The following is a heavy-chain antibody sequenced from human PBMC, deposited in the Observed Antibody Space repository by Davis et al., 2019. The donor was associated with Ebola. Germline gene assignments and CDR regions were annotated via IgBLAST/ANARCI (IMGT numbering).Heavy chain of an antibody. V-gene: IGHV1-18*04. Sequence: AASVKVSCKASGYTFTSYGISWVRQAPGQGLEWMGWISAYNGNTNYAQKLQGRVTMTTDTSTSTAYMELRSLRSDDTAVYYCARDNTMVRGVLPRLGYWGQGTLVTVSS. CDR1: GYTFTSYG. CDR3: ARDNTMVRGVLPRLGY. D-gene: IGHD3-10*01. J-gene: IGHJ4*02. CDR2: ISAYNGNT.